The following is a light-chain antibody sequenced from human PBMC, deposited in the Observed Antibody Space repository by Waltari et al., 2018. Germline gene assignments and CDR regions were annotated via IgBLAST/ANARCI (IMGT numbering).Light chain of an antibody. CDR1: SSDVGGYNY. CDR2: DVS. Sequence: QSALTQPASVSGSPGQSITISCTGISSDVGGYNYVSWYQQHPGKAPKLMIYDVSKRPSGVSNRFSGSKSGNAASLIISGLQAEDEADYYCSSYTSSTTLFGGGTKLTVL. CDR3: SSYTSSTTL. J-gene: IGLJ3*02. V-gene: IGLV2-14*01.